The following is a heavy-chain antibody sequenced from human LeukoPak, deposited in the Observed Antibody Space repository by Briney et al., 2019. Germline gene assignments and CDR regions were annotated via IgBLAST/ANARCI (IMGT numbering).Heavy chain of an antibody. CDR1: GGSVSSCGYS. Sequence: TSETLSLTCTVSGGSVSSCGYSWNWIRQPPGKTLEWIGYTYYSGRTNYNPSLKSRVTISLDTSKNQFSLRLTSVTAADTAVYYCALRRLTSAQIIEDNWFDPWGQGTLVTVSS. V-gene: IGHV4-61*08. D-gene: IGHD2/OR15-2a*01. CDR2: TYYSGRT. CDR3: ALRRLTSAQIIEDNWFDP. J-gene: IGHJ5*02.